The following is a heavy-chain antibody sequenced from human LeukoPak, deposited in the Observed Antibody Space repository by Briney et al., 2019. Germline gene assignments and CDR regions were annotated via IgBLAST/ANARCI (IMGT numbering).Heavy chain of an antibody. J-gene: IGHJ4*02. CDR3: AKDLRGLRSPPFDY. D-gene: IGHD4-17*01. CDR1: GFTFSSYG. CDR2: IWYDGSNK. V-gene: IGHV3-33*06. Sequence: PGGSLRLSCAASGFTFSSYGMHWVRQAPGKGLEWVAVIWYDGSNKYYADSVKGRFTISRDNSKNTLYLQMNSLRAEDTAVYYCAKDLRGLRSPPFDYWGQGTLVTVSS.